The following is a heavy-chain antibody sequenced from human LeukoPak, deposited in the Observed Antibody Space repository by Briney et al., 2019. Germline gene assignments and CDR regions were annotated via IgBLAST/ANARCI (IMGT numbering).Heavy chain of an antibody. CDR1: GGTFSSYT. D-gene: IGHD2-2*01. CDR3: ARDGALPAAIGQYYYYMDV. Sequence: GSSVKVSCKXSGGTFSSYTISWVRQAPGQGLEGMGRIIPILGIANYSQKFQGRVTITADKSTSTAYMELSSLRSEDTAVYYCARDGALPAAIGQYYYYMDVWGKGTTVTVSS. V-gene: IGHV1-69*04. J-gene: IGHJ6*03. CDR2: IIPILGIA.